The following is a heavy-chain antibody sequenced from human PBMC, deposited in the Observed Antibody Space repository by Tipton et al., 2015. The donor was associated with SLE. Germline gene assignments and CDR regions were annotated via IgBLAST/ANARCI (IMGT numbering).Heavy chain of an antibody. CDR3: ARGEYDRNCYYCILD. D-gene: IGHD3-22*01. CDR1: GGSISIYY. J-gene: IGHJ1*01. CDR2: IYYSGST. Sequence: TLSLTCTVSGGSISIYYWSWIRQPPGKGLEWIGYIYYSGSTNYNPSLKSRVTISIDTSKNQFSLRLGSVTAADTAVYYCARGEYDRNCYYCILDRGQGTLVPVTS. V-gene: IGHV4-59*01.